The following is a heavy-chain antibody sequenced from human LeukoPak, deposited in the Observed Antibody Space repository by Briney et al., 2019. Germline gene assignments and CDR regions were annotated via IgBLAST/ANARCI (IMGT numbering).Heavy chain of an antibody. V-gene: IGHV3-64*01. CDR1: GFTFSSYA. CDR3: ARVPSNAYYYDSSGYYPD. CDR2: ISSNGGST. D-gene: IGHD3-22*01. J-gene: IGHJ4*02. Sequence: GGSLRLSCAASGFTFSSYAMHWVRQAPGKGLEYVSAISSNGGSTYYANSVKGRFTISRDNSKNTLYLQMGSLRAEDMAVYYCARVPSNAYYYDSSGYYPDWGQGTLVTVSS.